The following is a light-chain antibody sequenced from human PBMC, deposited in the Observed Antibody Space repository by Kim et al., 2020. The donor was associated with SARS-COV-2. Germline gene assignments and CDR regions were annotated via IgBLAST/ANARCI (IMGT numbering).Light chain of an antibody. CDR2: DAG. Sequence: VSVGERVTLACRASQGIRSYLGWYQQKPGTAPKLLIYDAGNLPTGVPARFSGSGSGTDFTLTISSLEPEDVAIYYCQKYSNAPLAFGGGTKVDIK. J-gene: IGKJ4*01. CDR1: QGIRSY. CDR3: QKYSNAPLA. V-gene: IGKV1-27*01.